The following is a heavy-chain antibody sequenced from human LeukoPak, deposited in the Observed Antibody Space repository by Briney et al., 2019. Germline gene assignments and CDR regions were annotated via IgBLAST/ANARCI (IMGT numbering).Heavy chain of an antibody. D-gene: IGHD6-13*01. V-gene: IGHV3-23*01. J-gene: IGHJ4*02. Sequence: PPGGSLRLSCAASGFTFSSYGMSWVRQAPGRGLEWVSAISGSGGSTYYADSVKGRFTISRDNSKDTLYLQMNSLRAEDTAVYYCAKDIGAAAGTMDYWGQGTLVTVSS. CDR2: ISGSGGST. CDR1: GFTFSSYG. CDR3: AKDIGAAAGTMDY.